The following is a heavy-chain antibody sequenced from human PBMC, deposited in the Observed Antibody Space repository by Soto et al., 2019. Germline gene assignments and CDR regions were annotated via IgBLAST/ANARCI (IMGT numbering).Heavy chain of an antibody. CDR1: GFSLSTSGGG. V-gene: IGHV2-5*01. Sequence: ESGPPPVKPTQTPPLTCTFSGFSLSTSGGGWGWVCEPPGKALWWLALIYWNDDKRYSPSLKSRLTITKDTSKNQVVLTMTNMDPVDTATYYCAHSPSGWEYYDILTGSNWFDPWGQGTLVTVSS. D-gene: IGHD3-9*01. CDR3: AHSPSGWEYYDILTGSNWFDP. J-gene: IGHJ5*02. CDR2: IYWNDDK.